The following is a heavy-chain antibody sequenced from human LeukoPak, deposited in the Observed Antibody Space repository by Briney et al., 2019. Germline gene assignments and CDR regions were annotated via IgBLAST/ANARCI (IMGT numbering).Heavy chain of an antibody. Sequence: GGSLRLSCAVSGFTFSGFWMSWSRQAPGKGLEWVASINSDGSEGYYADVVKGRFTISRDNAKNSLYLQINSLRAEDTAVYYCAREGHSSGSLGDYWGQGILVTVSS. CDR2: INSDGSEG. V-gene: IGHV3-7*03. CDR1: GFTFSGFW. CDR3: AREGHSSGSLGDY. J-gene: IGHJ4*02. D-gene: IGHD6-19*01.